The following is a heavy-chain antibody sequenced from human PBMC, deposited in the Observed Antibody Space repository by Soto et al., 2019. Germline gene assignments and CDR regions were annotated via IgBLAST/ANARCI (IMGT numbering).Heavy chain of an antibody. CDR3: ARGVTRGSFPPFDL. CDR1: GYTLIMYY. D-gene: IGHD1-26*01. CDR2: INPGGGST. J-gene: IGHJ4*02. Sequence: ASVKVSCKASGYTLIMYYIHWMRQAPGQGLEWMGLINPGGGSTTYAQKFQGRVTMTRDTSTSTVYMDLSSLRSDDTAVYYCARGVTRGSFPPFDLWGQGTLVTVSS. V-gene: IGHV1-46*01.